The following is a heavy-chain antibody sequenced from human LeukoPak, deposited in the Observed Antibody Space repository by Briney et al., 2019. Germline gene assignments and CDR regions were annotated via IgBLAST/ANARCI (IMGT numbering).Heavy chain of an antibody. V-gene: IGHV3-30-3*01. CDR2: ISYDGSNK. CDR1: GFTFSSYA. Sequence: GGSLRLSCAASGFTFSSYAMHWVRQAPGKGLEWVAVISYDGSNKYYADSVKGRFTISRDNSKNTLYLQMNSLRAEDTAVYYCARMYYYDSSFDYWGQGTLVTVSS. CDR3: ARMYYYDSSFDY. D-gene: IGHD3-22*01. J-gene: IGHJ4*02.